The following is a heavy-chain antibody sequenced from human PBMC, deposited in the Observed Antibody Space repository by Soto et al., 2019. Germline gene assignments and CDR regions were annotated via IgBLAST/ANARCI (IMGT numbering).Heavy chain of an antibody. V-gene: IGHV3-23*01. CDR1: GFTFSSYA. Sequence: GGSLRLSCAASGFTFSSYAMSWVRQAPGKGLEWVSAISGSGGSTYYADSVKGRFTISRDNSKNTLYLQMNSLRAEDMAVYYCAKDSYYYDSSGYYPFDYWGQGTLVTVSS. CDR2: ISGSGGST. J-gene: IGHJ4*02. CDR3: AKDSYYYDSSGYYPFDY. D-gene: IGHD3-22*01.